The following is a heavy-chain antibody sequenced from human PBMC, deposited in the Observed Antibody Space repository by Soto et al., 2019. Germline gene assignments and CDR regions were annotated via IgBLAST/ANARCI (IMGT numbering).Heavy chain of an antibody. Sequence: PGGSLRLSCAASGFTFNTYSMNWVRQAPGKGLEWVADITTSSSFRFYADSVKGRFTISRDDAKNSLYLQMNSLRVEDTGVYYCARDLGVALGTLTLDSWGQGTLVTVSS. V-gene: IGHV3-21*01. J-gene: IGHJ4*02. D-gene: IGHD3-16*01. CDR1: GFTFNTYS. CDR2: ITTSSSFR. CDR3: ARDLGVALGTLTLDS.